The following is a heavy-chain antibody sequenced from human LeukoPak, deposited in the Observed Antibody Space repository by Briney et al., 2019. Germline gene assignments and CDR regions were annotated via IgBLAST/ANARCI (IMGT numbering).Heavy chain of an antibody. CDR3: ARVGSGSYYNYFDY. D-gene: IGHD3-10*01. Sequence: ASVKVSCTASGYSFTAYGISWVRQAPGQGLEWMGWISAYNGDTNYAQKLQGRVTMTTDTSTSTVYMELRSLRSDDTAVYYCARVGSGSYYNYFDYWGQGTVVTVSS. V-gene: IGHV1-18*01. J-gene: IGHJ4*02. CDR1: GYSFTAYG. CDR2: ISAYNGDT.